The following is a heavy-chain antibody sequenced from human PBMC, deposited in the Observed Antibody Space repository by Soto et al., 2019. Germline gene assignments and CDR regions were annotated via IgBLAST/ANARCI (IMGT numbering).Heavy chain of an antibody. Sequence: QVQLQESGPGLVKPSQTLSLTCTVSGGSISSGGYYWSWIRQHPGKGLEWIGYTHYSGSTHYNPSLKSRVIISVDTAKSQCSLKLSSVTAADTAVYYCARYGLVWFGESRPNWVDPWGQGTLVTVSS. V-gene: IGHV4-31*03. CDR2: THYSGST. CDR1: GGSISSGGYY. D-gene: IGHD3-10*01. CDR3: ARYGLVWFGESRPNWVDP. J-gene: IGHJ5*02.